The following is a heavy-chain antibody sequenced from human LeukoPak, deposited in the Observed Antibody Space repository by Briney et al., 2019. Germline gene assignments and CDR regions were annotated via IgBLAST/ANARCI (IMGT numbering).Heavy chain of an antibody. CDR3: ARGGLSIFGVAPPYYYYMDV. Sequence: SETLSLTCTVSGGSISSYYWSWIRQPPGKGLEWIGYIYYSGSTNYNPSLKSRVTISVDTSKNQFSLKLSSVTAADTAVYYCARGGLSIFGVAPPYYYYMDVWGKGTTVTVSS. D-gene: IGHD3-3*01. J-gene: IGHJ6*03. V-gene: IGHV4-59*01. CDR2: IYYSGST. CDR1: GGSISSYY.